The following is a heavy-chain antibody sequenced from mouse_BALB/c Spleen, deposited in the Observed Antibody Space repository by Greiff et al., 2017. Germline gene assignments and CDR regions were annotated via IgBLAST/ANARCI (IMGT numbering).Heavy chain of an antibody. J-gene: IGHJ4*01. CDR2: IYPGNSDT. CDR3: TRFYGSSHYAMDY. CDR1: GYTFTSYW. D-gene: IGHD1-1*01. V-gene: IGHV1-5*01. Sequence: VQLKESGTVLARPGASVKMSCKASGYTFTSYWMHWVKQRPGQGLEWIGAIYPGNSDTSYNQKFKGKAKLTAVTSTSTAYMELSSLTNEDSAVYYCTRFYGSSHYAMDYWGQGTSVTVSS.